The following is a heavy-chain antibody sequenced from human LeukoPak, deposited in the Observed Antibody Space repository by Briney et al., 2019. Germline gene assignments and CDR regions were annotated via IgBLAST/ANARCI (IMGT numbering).Heavy chain of an antibody. CDR3: ARRESKYCSGGSCYYLY. Sequence: SETLSLTCAVYGGSFSGYYWSWIRQPPRKGLEWIGEINHSGSTNYNPSLKSRVTISVDTSKNQFSLKLSSVTAADTAVYYCARRESKYCSGGSCYYLYWGQGTLVTVSS. CDR1: GGSFSGYY. CDR2: INHSGST. D-gene: IGHD2-15*01. J-gene: IGHJ4*02. V-gene: IGHV4-34*01.